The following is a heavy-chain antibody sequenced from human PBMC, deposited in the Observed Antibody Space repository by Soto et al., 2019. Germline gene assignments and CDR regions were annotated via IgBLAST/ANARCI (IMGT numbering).Heavy chain of an antibody. Sequence: QVQLQESGPGLVKPSETLSLTCTVSGGSISSYYWSWIRQPPGKGLEWIGYIYYSGSTNYNPSLKSRVTISVDTSKNQFSLKLSSVTAADTAVYYCARSISYGWTSPHRGGQGTLVTVSS. D-gene: IGHD5-18*01. CDR3: ARSISYGWTSPHR. CDR1: GGSISSYY. J-gene: IGHJ4*02. V-gene: IGHV4-59*08. CDR2: IYYSGST.